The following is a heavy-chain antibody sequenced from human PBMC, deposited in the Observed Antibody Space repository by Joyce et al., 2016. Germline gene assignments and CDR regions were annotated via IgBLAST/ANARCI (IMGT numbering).Heavy chain of an antibody. J-gene: IGHJ5*02. V-gene: IGHV4-39*01. CDR3: TRHVEYDYWSGYYGWFDP. Sequence: QLQLQESGPGLVKPSETLSLTCSVSGASISTTTNYWGWIRQPPGRGLEWIGSISYTGVAYYIPSLKSRVTISVDMSKNQFSLNLSSVTAADTAVYYCTRHVEYDYWSGYYGWFDPWGQGTLVTVSS. CDR1: GASISTTTNY. CDR2: ISYTGVA. D-gene: IGHD3/OR15-3a*01.